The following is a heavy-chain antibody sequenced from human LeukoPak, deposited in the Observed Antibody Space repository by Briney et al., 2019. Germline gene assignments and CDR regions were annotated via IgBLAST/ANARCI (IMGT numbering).Heavy chain of an antibody. J-gene: IGHJ6*03. CDR1: GFTFSSYG. CDR3: AREGGCSGGSCYPYYYYYMDV. D-gene: IGHD2-15*01. V-gene: IGHV3-30*02. Sequence: PGGSLRLSCAASGFTFSSYGMHRVRQAPGKGLEWVAFIRYDGSNKYYADSVKGRFTISRDNSKNTLYLQMNSLRAEDTAVYYCAREGGCSGGSCYPYYYYYMDVWGKGTTVTVSS. CDR2: IRYDGSNK.